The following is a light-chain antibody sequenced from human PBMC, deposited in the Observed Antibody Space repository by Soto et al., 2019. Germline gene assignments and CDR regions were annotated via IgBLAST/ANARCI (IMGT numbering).Light chain of an antibody. V-gene: IGKV3-20*01. CDR1: QGIGSRY. Sequence: EIVMTQSPGTLSLSPGERATISCRASQGIGSRYLAWYHQKSGQAPRLLIYGASSSATGIPDRFSGSGSGRDFSLTISRLEPEDFGVYYCHQFGSSTPHTFGQGTKLEIK. J-gene: IGKJ2*01. CDR2: GAS. CDR3: HQFGSSTPHT.